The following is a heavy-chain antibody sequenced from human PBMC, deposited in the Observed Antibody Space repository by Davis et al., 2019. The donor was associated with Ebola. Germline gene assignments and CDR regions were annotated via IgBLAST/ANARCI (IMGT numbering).Heavy chain of an antibody. J-gene: IGHJ6*02. D-gene: IGHD3-16*01. CDR1: GFTFSSYW. V-gene: IGHV3-7*01. Sequence: GESPKPPCAASGFTFSSYWMSWVRQAPGKGSEWVANIKQDGSEKYYVDSVKGRFTISRDNAKNSLYLQMNSLRAEDTAVYYCARDRPLDFFFGDYYGMDVWGQGTTVTVSS. CDR3: ARDRPLDFFFGDYYGMDV. CDR2: IKQDGSEK.